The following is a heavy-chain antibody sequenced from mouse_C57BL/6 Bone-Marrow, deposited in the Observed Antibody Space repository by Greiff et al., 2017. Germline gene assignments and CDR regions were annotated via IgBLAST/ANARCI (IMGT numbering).Heavy chain of an antibody. J-gene: IGHJ1*03. Sequence: VQLKQPGAELVMPGASVKLSCKASGYTFTSYWMHWVKQRPGQGLEWIGEIDPSDSYTNYNQKFKGKSTLTVDKSSSTAYMQLSSLTSEDSAVYYCARWGDLNWYFDVWGTGTTVTVSS. CDR1: GYTFTSYW. CDR3: ARWGDLNWYFDV. V-gene: IGHV1-69*01. D-gene: IGHD3-3*01. CDR2: IDPSDSYT.